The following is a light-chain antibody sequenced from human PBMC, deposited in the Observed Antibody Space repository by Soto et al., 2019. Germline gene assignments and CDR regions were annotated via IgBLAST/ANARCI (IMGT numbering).Light chain of an antibody. Sequence: IQLTQSPSSLSASVGDRVTITCRASQGISSYLAWYQQKPGKAPKLLIYAASTLQSGVPSRFSGSGSVTDFTLTISSLQPEDFATYYCQQLNSYPPGTFGQGTKVEIK. V-gene: IGKV1-9*01. CDR3: QQLNSYPPGT. CDR1: QGISSY. J-gene: IGKJ1*01. CDR2: AAS.